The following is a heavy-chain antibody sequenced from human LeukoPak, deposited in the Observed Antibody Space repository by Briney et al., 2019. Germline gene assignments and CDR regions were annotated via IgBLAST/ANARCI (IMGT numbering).Heavy chain of an antibody. Sequence: SETLSLTCSVSGGSISRHYWTWIRQPPGKGLEWIGFVHHSGSTNYNPSLKSRVSTSLDTSKNQISLHLRSVTAADAAVYYCARPKAAGAFDYWGQGIRVIVSS. J-gene: IGHJ4*02. D-gene: IGHD6-13*01. CDR1: GGSISRHY. V-gene: IGHV4-59*11. CDR2: VHHSGST. CDR3: ARPKAAGAFDY.